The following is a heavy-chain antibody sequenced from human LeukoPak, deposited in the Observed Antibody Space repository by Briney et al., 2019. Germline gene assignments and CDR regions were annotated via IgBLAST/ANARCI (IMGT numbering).Heavy chain of an antibody. V-gene: IGHV4-61*09. D-gene: IGHD6-19*01. CDR1: GGSIPTIGHY. CDR3: ATNYTAVSAFDS. Sequence: SETLSLTCTVSGGSIPTIGHYWNWIRQPAGKGLEWIGHIQTSGSTKYNPSLKSRVTMSIDTSKNQFSLNLYSVTAADTAVYYCATNYTAVSAFDSWGQGTLVTVSS. CDR2: IQTSGST. J-gene: IGHJ4*02.